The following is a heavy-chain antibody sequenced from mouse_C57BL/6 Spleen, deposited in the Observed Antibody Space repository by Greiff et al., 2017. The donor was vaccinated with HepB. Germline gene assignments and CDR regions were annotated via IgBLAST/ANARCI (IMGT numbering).Heavy chain of an antibody. CDR1: GYTFTSYW. Sequence: VQLQQPGAELVKPGASVKMSCKASGYTFTSYWITWVKQRPGQGLEWIGDIYPGSGSTNYNEKFKSKATLTVDTSSSTAYMQLSSLTSEDSAVYYCARYVITTYYFDYWGQGTTLTVSS. CDR2: IYPGSGST. D-gene: IGHD1-1*01. J-gene: IGHJ2*01. V-gene: IGHV1-55*01. CDR3: ARYVITTYYFDY.